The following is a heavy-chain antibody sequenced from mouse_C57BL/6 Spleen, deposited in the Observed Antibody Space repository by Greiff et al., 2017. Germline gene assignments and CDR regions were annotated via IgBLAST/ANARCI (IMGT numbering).Heavy chain of an antibody. D-gene: IGHD2-5*01. CDR3: ARPYYSNYCYFCVGG. CDR1: GYTFTSYW. V-gene: IGHV1-55*01. J-gene: IGHJ1*03. Sequence: QVQLKQPGAELVKPGASVKMSCKASGYTFTSYWITWVKPRPGQGLEWIGEIDPGSGSTNYNEKFRSKATWTVDTSSSTAYMQLSSLTSEDSAVYDCARPYYSNYCYFCVGGRGTRVTVT. CDR2: IDPGSGST.